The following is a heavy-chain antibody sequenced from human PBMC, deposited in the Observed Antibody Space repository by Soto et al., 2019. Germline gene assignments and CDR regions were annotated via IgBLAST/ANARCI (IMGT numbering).Heavy chain of an antibody. Sequence: GGSLRLSCAAAGFTFSSYGMHWVRQAPGKGLEWVAVISYDGSNKYYADSVKGRFTISRDNSKNTLYLQMNSLRAEDTAVYYCAKDVVVVPAAAYYYYGMDVWGQGTTVTVPS. J-gene: IGHJ6*02. D-gene: IGHD2-2*01. V-gene: IGHV3-30*18. CDR3: AKDVVVVPAAAYYYYGMDV. CDR2: ISYDGSNK. CDR1: GFTFSSYG.